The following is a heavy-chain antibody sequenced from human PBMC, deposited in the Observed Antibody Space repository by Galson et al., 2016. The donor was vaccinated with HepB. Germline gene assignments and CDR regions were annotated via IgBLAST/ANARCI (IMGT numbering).Heavy chain of an antibody. CDR2: INPSSGGI. CDR1: GYTFTSYY. J-gene: IGHJ4*02. CDR3: ARGSRGIFRRAYTFDF. V-gene: IGHV1-46*01. D-gene: IGHD2-21*01. Sequence: SVKVSCKASGYTFTSYYLHWMRQAPGQGLEWMGLINPSSGGITYAQKFQGRVTMTRDTSTSTVYMELSSLRSEDTAIYYCARGSRGIFRRAYTFDFWGQGTPVTVSS.